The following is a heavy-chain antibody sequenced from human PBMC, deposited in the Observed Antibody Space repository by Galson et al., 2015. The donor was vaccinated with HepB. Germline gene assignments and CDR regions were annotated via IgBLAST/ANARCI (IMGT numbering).Heavy chain of an antibody. CDR1: GFTFSSYA. CDR3: AKDLEWFGEYPLGSWVGLDY. V-gene: IGHV3-23*01. D-gene: IGHD3-10*01. Sequence: SLRLSCAASGFTFSSYAMSWVRQAPGKGLEWVSAISGSGGSTYYADSVKGRFTISRDNSKNTLYLQMNSLRAEDTAVYYCAKDLEWFGEYPLGSWVGLDYWGQGTLVTVSS. CDR2: ISGSGGST. J-gene: IGHJ4*02.